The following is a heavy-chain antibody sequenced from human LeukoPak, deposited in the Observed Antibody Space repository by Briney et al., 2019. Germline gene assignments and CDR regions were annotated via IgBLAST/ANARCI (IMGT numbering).Heavy chain of an antibody. D-gene: IGHD2-2*01. CDR3: ARGYQSARNWFGP. J-gene: IGHJ5*02. Sequence: PGGSLRLSCAASGFTFSSYSMNWVRQAPGKGLEWVSSISSSSSYIYYADSVKGRFTISRDNAKNSLYLQMNSLRAEDTAVYYCARGYQSARNWFGPWGQGTLVTVSS. CDR1: GFTFSSYS. CDR2: ISSSSSYI. V-gene: IGHV3-21*01.